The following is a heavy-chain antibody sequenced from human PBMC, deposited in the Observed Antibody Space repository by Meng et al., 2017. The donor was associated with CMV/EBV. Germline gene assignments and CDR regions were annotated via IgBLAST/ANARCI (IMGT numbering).Heavy chain of an antibody. CDR3: ARQIPNYYGSESYYRLGWFDP. CDR2: IYPGDSDT. D-gene: IGHD3-10*01. J-gene: IGHJ5*02. V-gene: IGHV5-51*01. Sequence: GESLKISCKGSGYSFTSYWIGWVRQMPGKGLEWMGIIYPGDSDTRYSPSFQGQVTISADKSISTAYLQWSSLRASDTAMYYCARQIPNYYGSESYYRLGWFDPWGQGTLVTVSS. CDR1: GYSFTSYW.